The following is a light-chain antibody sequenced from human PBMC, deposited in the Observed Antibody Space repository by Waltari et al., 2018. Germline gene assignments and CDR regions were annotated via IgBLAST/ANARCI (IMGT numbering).Light chain of an antibody. Sequence: DIQMTLSPSTLSASVGDRVAITCRASQSVNSWLAWYQQKPGKAPKFLIYKASSLESGVPSRFSGSGSGTEFTLTISNLQPDDFATYYCQQYNRYSTFGQGTKVELK. CDR3: QQYNRYST. CDR1: QSVNSW. V-gene: IGKV1-5*03. CDR2: KAS. J-gene: IGKJ1*01.